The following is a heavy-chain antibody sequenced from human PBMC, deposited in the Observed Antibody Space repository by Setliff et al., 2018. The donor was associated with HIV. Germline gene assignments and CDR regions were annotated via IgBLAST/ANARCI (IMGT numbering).Heavy chain of an antibody. CDR1: GGPINNDIYF. CDR3: ARVVDADYLDY. D-gene: IGHD2-15*01. Sequence: TSETLSLTCSVSGGPINNDIYFWTWIRQPPGKGLEWIGYIYYSGSTYYKPSLKSRVTISVDTSKNQFSLKLNSVTAADTAMYYCARVVDADYLDYWGQGTPVTVSS. CDR2: IYYSGST. V-gene: IGHV4-39*01. J-gene: IGHJ4*02.